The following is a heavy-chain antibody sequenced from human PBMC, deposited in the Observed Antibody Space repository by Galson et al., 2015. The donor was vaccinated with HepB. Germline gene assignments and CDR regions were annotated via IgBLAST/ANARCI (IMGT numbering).Heavy chain of an antibody. J-gene: IGHJ6*02. Sequence: QSGAEVKKPGESLKISCKGSGYSFTSYWIGWVRQMPGKGLEWMGIIYPGDSDTRYSPSFQGQVTISADKSISTAYLQWSSLKASDTAMYYCARGACSSTSCHESGDYYYYGMDVWGQGTTVTVSS. CDR3: ARGACSSTSCHESGDYYYYGMDV. CDR2: IYPGDSDT. CDR1: GYSFTSYW. D-gene: IGHD2-2*01. V-gene: IGHV5-51*01.